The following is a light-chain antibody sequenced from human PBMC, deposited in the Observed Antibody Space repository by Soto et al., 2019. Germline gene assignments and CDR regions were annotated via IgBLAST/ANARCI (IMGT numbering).Light chain of an antibody. Sequence: EIVLTQSPGTLSLSPGERATLSCRASQIVSSSYLAWYQQKAGQAPRLLIYGASSRATGIPDRFSGSGSGTDFTLTISRLEPEDFAVYYCQQYGSSSLTFGGGTKVEIK. CDR3: QQYGSSSLT. CDR2: GAS. V-gene: IGKV3-20*01. CDR1: QIVSSSY. J-gene: IGKJ4*01.